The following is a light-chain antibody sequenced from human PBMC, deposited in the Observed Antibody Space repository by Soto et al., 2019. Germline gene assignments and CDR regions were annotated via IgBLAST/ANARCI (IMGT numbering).Light chain of an antibody. J-gene: IGLJ1*01. Sequence: QSALTQPASVSGSPGQSITISCTGTVSDAGNYKFVSWFQQHPGKAPKLMIYEVANRPSGVSNRFSGSKSGNTASLIISGLQADDEADYYCSSYTGSSTLVFGTGTKLTVL. CDR1: VSDAGNYKF. CDR3: SSYTGSSTLV. V-gene: IGLV2-14*01. CDR2: EVA.